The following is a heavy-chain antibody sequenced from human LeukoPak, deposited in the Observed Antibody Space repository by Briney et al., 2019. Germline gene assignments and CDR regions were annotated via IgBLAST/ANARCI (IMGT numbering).Heavy chain of an antibody. Sequence: GGSLRLSCEVSGFPFSSRAMSWVRQAPGRGLEWVSGISISADMTSYADSVQGRFISSRENSKNTVYIQMDSLRVEDTAVYYCANGEVPNDYWGQGTLVTVSS. J-gene: IGHJ4*02. CDR2: ISISADMT. V-gene: IGHV3-23*01. D-gene: IGHD3-10*01. CDR3: ANGEVPNDY. CDR1: GFPFSSRA.